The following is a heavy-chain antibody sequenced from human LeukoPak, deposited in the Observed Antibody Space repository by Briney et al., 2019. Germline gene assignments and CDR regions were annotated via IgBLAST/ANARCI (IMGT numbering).Heavy chain of an antibody. CDR3: ARVRFLERSQYYFDY. J-gene: IGHJ4*02. CDR1: EFTFNIYW. V-gene: IGHV3-7*01. D-gene: IGHD3-3*01. CDR2: IKQDGSEK. Sequence: PGGSLRLSCAASEFTFNIYWMSWVRQAPGKGLKWVANIKQDGSEKYYVDSVEGRFTISRDNAKNSLYLQMNSLRAEDTAVYYCARVRFLERSQYYFDYWGQGTLVTVSS.